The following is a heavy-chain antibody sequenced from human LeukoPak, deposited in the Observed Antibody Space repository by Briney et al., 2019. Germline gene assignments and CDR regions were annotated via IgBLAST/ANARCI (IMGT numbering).Heavy chain of an antibody. CDR1: GFTFSSHS. D-gene: IGHD2-2*01. CDR3: ARPLCSSTSCPLDY. V-gene: IGHV3-21*01. J-gene: IGHJ4*02. CDR2: ISSSSSYI. Sequence: KPGGSLRLSCAASGFTFSSHSMNWVRQAPGKGLEWVSSISSSSSYIYYADSVKGRFTISRDNAKNSLYLQMNSLRAEDTAVYYCARPLCSSTSCPLDYWGQGTLVTVSS.